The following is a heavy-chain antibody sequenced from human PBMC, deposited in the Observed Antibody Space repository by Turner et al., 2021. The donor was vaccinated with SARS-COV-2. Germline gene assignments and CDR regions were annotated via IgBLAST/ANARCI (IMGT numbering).Heavy chain of an antibody. V-gene: IGHV1-69*04. D-gene: IGHD3-10*01. Sequence: QVQLVQSGAEVKKPGSSVKVSCKAAGGLFSSYAISWVLQVPGQGLEGMGKIIPILGIESNAQKFQGRATIAADKSTSTAYMELSSLRSEDTAVYYCARAMVRGVNAFAEYFQHWGQGTLVTVSS. CDR2: IIPILGIE. CDR1: GGLFSSYA. J-gene: IGHJ1*01. CDR3: ARAMVRGVNAFAEYFQH.